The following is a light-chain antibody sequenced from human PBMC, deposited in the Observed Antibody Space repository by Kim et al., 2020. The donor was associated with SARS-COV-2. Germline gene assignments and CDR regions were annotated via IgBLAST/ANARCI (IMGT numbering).Light chain of an antibody. CDR2: GNS. CDR1: SSNIGGNS. Sequence: GQRVTISCSGSSSNIGGNSVYWFQQLPGTAPKLLIYGNSQRPSGVPDRFSASKSVTSASLAVSGLRSDDEADFYCAAWDDSLSAWVFGGGTQLTVL. J-gene: IGLJ3*02. V-gene: IGLV1-47*01. CDR3: AAWDDSLSAWV.